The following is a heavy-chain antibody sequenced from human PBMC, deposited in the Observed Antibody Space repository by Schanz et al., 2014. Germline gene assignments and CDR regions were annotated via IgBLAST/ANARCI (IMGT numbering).Heavy chain of an antibody. CDR2: IVGGGGGT. J-gene: IGHJ4*02. CDR1: GFTFSNHA. Sequence: EVHLLESGGGLVQPGGSLRLSCAASGFTFSNHALSWVRQAPGKGLEWVSSIVGGGGGTYYADSVRGRFAISRDNSKNTLYLEMNSLRSEDTAVYYCARGSPENMIRGELDYWGQGTLXTVSS. V-gene: IGHV3-23*01. D-gene: IGHD3-10*01. CDR3: ARGSPENMIRGELDY.